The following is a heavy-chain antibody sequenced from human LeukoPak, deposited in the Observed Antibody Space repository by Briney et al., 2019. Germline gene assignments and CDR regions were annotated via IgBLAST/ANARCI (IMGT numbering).Heavy chain of an antibody. CDR2: IKQDGSVE. J-gene: IGHJ4*02. CDR3: AKEDADLTFDY. Sequence: GGSLRLSCAASEFIFSTYWMTWVRRAPGKGLEWVATIKQDGSVELYVDSVKGRFTVSRDNAKNSLYLQMNSLRTEDTALYYCAKEDADLTFDYWGQGTLVTVPS. V-gene: IGHV3-7*05. CDR1: EFIFSTYW.